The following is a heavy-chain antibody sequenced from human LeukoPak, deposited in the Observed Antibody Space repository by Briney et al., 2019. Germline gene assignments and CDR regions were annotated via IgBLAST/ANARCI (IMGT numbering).Heavy chain of an antibody. CDR1: GFTVSSNY. D-gene: IGHD6-13*01. CDR3: ARVTGIAAAGTEAYFDY. Sequence: GGSLRLSCAASGFTVSSNYMSWVRQAPGKGLEWVSVIYSGGSTYYADSVKGRFTISRDNSKNTLYLQMNSLRAEDTAVYYCARVTGIAAAGTEAYFDYWGQGTLVTVSS. V-gene: IGHV3-66*01. J-gene: IGHJ4*02. CDR2: IYSGGST.